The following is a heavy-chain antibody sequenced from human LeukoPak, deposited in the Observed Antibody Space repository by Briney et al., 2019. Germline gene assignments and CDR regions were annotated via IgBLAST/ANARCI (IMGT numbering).Heavy chain of an antibody. CDR1: GGSFSGYY. Sequence: PSETLSLTCAVYGGSFSGYYWSWIRQPPGRGLEWIGEINHSGSTNYNPSLKSRVTISVDTSKNQFSLKLSSVTAADTAVYYCARSRREYYYDSSGRYFDYWGQGTLVTVSS. D-gene: IGHD3-22*01. CDR2: INHSGST. V-gene: IGHV4-34*01. CDR3: ARSRREYYYDSSGRYFDY. J-gene: IGHJ4*02.